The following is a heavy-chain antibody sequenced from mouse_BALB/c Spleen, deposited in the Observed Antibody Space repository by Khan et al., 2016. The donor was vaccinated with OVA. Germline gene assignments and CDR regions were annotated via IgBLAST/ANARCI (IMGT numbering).Heavy chain of an antibody. D-gene: IGHD3-1*01. V-gene: IGHV1-63*02. Sequence: QVQLQQSGAKLIRPGTSVKISCKASGYTFTNYWLGWIKQRPGHGLEWIGDIYPGGGYTNYNEKFKGKATLTADTSSSTAYMQLSGLTSEDSTVYFCARWATWYFDVWGAGTTVTVSS. CDR1: GYTFTNYW. CDR3: ARWATWYFDV. CDR2: IYPGGGYT. J-gene: IGHJ1*01.